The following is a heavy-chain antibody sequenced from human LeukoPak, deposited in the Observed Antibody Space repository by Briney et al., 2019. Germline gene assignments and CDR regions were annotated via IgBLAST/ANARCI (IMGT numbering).Heavy chain of an antibody. D-gene: IGHD4-17*01. J-gene: IGHJ4*02. CDR3: AKAPRSTTVTPDY. CDR1: GFTFDDYA. V-gene: IGHV3-9*01. Sequence: SLRLSCAASGFTFDDYAMHWVRQAPGKGLEWVSGISWNSGSIGYADSVKGRFTISRDNAKNSLYLQMNSLRAEDTALYYCAKAPRSTTVTPDYWGQGTLVTASS. CDR2: ISWNSGSI.